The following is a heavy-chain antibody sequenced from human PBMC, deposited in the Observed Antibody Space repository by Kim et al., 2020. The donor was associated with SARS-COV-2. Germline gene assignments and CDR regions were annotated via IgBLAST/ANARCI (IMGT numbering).Heavy chain of an antibody. Sequence: GGSLRLSCAASGFTFSSYSMNWVRQAPGKGLEWVSYISSSSSTIYYADSVKGRFTISRDNAKNSLYLQMNSLRDEDTAVYYCARDRPALDIVVVPAAIPYYYYYGMDVWGQGTTVTVSS. J-gene: IGHJ6*02. CDR1: GFTFSSYS. D-gene: IGHD2-2*02. CDR3: ARDRPALDIVVVPAAIPYYYYYGMDV. V-gene: IGHV3-48*02. CDR2: ISSSSSTI.